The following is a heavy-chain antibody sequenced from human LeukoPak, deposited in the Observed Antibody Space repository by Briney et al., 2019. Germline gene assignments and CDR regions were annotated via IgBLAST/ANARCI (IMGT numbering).Heavy chain of an antibody. D-gene: IGHD2-2*01. CDR1: GFTFSSYA. V-gene: IGHV3-23*01. J-gene: IGHJ4*02. CDR3: AKDWDIVVVPAAKV. CDR2: ISGSGGST. Sequence: GGSLRLSCAASGFTFSSYAMSWVRQAPGKGLEWVSAISGSGGSTYYADSVKGRFTISRDNSKNTLYLQMNSLRAEDTAVYYCAKDWDIVVVPAAKVWGQGTLVTVSS.